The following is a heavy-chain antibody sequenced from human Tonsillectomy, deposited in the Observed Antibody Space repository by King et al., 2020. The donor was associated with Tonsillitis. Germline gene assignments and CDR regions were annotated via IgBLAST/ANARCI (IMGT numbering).Heavy chain of an antibody. Sequence: VQLVESGGGLVQPGGSLRLSCAASGFTVSSNYMSWVRQALGKGLEWVSVIYSGGSTYYADSGKGRFTIPRHNSKNTLYLQMNSLRVEDTAVYYCVREVRVRGVDNWFDPWGQGTLVTVSS. CDR2: IYSGGST. CDR3: VREVRVRGVDNWFDP. CDR1: GFTVSSNY. J-gene: IGHJ5*02. D-gene: IGHD3-10*01. V-gene: IGHV3-53*04.